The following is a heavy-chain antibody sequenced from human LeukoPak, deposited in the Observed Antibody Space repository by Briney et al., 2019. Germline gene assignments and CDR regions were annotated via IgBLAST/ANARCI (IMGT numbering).Heavy chain of an antibody. J-gene: IGHJ4*02. D-gene: IGHD6-13*01. CDR1: GDSISNSHW. CDR3: ARGGMGHFDY. CDR2: IYYSGTT. Sequence: SETLSLTCAVSGDSISNSHWWSWIRQPPGKGLERIGYIYYSGTTNYNPSLKSRVTISVDASKNQFSLNLSSVTAADTAVYYCARGGMGHFDYWGQGTLVTVSS. V-gene: IGHV4-59*08.